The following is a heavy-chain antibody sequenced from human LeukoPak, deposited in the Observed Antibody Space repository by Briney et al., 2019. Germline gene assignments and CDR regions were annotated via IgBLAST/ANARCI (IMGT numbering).Heavy chain of an antibody. V-gene: IGHV3-48*04. CDR3: ASRPLRPYYGSGSIIDY. CDR1: GFTFSSYS. Sequence: GGSLRLSCAASGFTFSSYSMNWVRQAPGKGLEWVSYISSSSSTIYYADSVRGRFTISRDNAKNSLYLQMNSLRAEDTAVYYCASRPLRPYYGSGSIIDYWGQGTLVTVSS. CDR2: ISSSSSTI. J-gene: IGHJ4*02. D-gene: IGHD3-10*01.